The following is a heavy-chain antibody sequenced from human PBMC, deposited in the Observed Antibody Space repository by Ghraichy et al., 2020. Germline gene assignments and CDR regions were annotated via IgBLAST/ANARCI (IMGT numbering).Heavy chain of an antibody. Sequence: GGSLRLSCAASGFTFSSYGMHWVRQVPGKGLEWVAVISYDGSNKYYADSVKGRFTISRDNSKNTLYLQMSSLRGEDTAVYYCAKDQHKDGMGVWGQGTTVTVSS. CDR1: GFTFSSYG. J-gene: IGHJ6*02. V-gene: IGHV3-30*18. CDR2: ISYDGSNK. CDR3: AKDQHKDGMGV.